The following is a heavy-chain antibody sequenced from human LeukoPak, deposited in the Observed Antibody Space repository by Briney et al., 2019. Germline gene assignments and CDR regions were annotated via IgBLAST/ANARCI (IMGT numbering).Heavy chain of an antibody. D-gene: IGHD3-22*01. CDR1: GFTFSGSA. J-gene: IGHJ4*02. V-gene: IGHV3-73*01. Sequence: GGSLRLFCAASGFTFSGSAMHWVRQASGKGLEWVGRIRSKASSYATAYAASVKGRFTISRDDSKNTAYLQMNSLKTEDTAVYYCTSYDSSGSTKSSDYWGQGTLVTVSS. CDR2: IRSKASSYAT. CDR3: TSYDSSGSTKSSDY.